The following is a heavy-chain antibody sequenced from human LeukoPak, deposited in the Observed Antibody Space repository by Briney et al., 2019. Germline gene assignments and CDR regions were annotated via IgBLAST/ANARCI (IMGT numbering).Heavy chain of an antibody. CDR3: ARDLTFGYSGTYSEGLFDY. J-gene: IGHJ4*02. D-gene: IGHD5-12*01. Sequence: SETLFLTCAVYGGSFSDYYWSWIRQPPGKGLEWIGEINHSGGANYNPSLKSRVTISLDTSKNQFSLNLSSVTAADTAVYYCARDLTFGYSGTYSEGLFDYWGQGTLVTVSS. CDR1: GGSFSDYY. V-gene: IGHV4-34*01. CDR2: INHSGGA.